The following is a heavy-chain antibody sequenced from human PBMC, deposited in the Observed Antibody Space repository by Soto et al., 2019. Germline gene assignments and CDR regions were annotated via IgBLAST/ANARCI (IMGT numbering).Heavy chain of an antibody. Sequence: GGSLRLSCAASGFTFDDYAMHWVRQAPGKGLEWVSGISWNSGSIGYADSVKGRFTISRDNAKNSLYLQMNSLRAEDTALYYCAKDMGRLYYYGMDVWGQGTTVTVSS. V-gene: IGHV3-9*01. CDR2: ISWNSGSI. CDR3: AKDMGRLYYYGMDV. CDR1: GFTFDDYA. J-gene: IGHJ6*02.